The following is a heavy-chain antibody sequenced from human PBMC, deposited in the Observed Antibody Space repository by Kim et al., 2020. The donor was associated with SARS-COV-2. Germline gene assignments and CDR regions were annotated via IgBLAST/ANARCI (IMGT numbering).Heavy chain of an antibody. V-gene: IGHV4-34*01. J-gene: IGHJ4*02. CDR3: ARKDYDISTGYYISDY. CDR2: INHSGST. D-gene: IGHD3-9*01. CDR1: GGSFSGYY. Sequence: SETLSLTCAVYGGSFSGYYWSWIRQPPGKGLEWIGEINHSGSTNYNPSLKSRVTISVDTSKNQFSLKLSSVTAADTAVYYCARKDYDISTGYYISDYWGQGTLVTVSS.